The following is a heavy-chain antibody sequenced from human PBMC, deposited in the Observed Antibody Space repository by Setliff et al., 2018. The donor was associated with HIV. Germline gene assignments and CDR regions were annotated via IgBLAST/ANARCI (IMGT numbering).Heavy chain of an antibody. Sequence: PGGSLRLSCAASGLIFSSYWMSWVRQAPGKGLEWVANIKQDGSEKYYVDSVKGRFTISRDNAKNSLSLQMNSLRAEDTAVYYCATDRGTYWGQGTLVTVSS. D-gene: IGHD1-7*01. CDR3: ATDRGTY. J-gene: IGHJ4*02. CDR1: GLIFSSYW. CDR2: IKQDGSEK. V-gene: IGHV3-7*03.